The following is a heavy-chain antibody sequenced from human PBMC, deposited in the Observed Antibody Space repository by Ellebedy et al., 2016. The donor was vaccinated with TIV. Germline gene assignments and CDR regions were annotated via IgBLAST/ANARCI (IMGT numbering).Heavy chain of an antibody. D-gene: IGHD3-10*01. CDR1: GFTFSSYW. CDR3: ARAPRGGTDY. CDR2: IKQDGSEK. V-gene: IGHV3-7*03. Sequence: GESLKISCAASGFTFSSYWMTWVRQAPGKGLEWVAHIKQDGSEKYYVDSVKGRFTISRDNAKNSLYLQMDSLRAEDTAVYFCARAPRGGTDYWGQGTLVTVSS. J-gene: IGHJ4*02.